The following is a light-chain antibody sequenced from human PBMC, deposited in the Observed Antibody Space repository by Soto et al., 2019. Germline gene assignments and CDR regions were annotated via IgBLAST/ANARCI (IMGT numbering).Light chain of an antibody. CDR3: HPYGSSPLT. J-gene: IGKJ4*01. V-gene: IGKV3-20*01. Sequence: EIVLTQSPGTLSLSPGETATLSCRASETVDTSSLGWYQQKPGRAPSLLIYSASRRATGIPDRFDASGSATDFTLTISRLEPEDVAVYYCHPYGSSPLTFGGVTKVEI. CDR1: ETVDTSS. CDR2: SAS.